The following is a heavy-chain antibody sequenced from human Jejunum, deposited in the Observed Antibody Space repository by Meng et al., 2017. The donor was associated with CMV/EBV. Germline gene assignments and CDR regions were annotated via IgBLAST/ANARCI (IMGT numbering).Heavy chain of an antibody. Sequence: CAASGFTFSGYWMSWVRQAPGKGLEWVANIKQDGSEEYYVGSVKGRFIISRDNAKNSLYLQMNSLRAEDTAIYYCARMGSSSSVYWGQGTLVTVSS. D-gene: IGHD6-6*01. CDR2: IKQDGSEE. CDR3: ARMGSSSSVY. V-gene: IGHV3-7*01. J-gene: IGHJ4*02. CDR1: GFTFSGYW.